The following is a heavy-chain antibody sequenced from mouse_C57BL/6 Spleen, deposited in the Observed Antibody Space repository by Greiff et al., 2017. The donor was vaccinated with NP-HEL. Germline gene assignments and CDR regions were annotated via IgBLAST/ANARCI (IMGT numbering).Heavy chain of an antibody. D-gene: IGHD1-1*01. J-gene: IGHJ1*03. CDR1: GYSFTGYF. V-gene: IGHV1-20*01. CDR3: ARDYYGSPWYFDV. CDR2: INPYNGDT. Sequence: VQLKESGPELVKPGDSVKISCKASGYSFTGYFMNWVMQSHGKSLEWIGRINPYNGDTFYNQKFKGKATLTVDKSSSTAHMELRSLTSEDSAVYYCARDYYGSPWYFDVWGTGTTVTVSS.